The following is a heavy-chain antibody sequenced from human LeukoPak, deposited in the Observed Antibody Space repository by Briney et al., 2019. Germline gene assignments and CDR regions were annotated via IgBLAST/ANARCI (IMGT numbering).Heavy chain of an antibody. CDR2: IRSDGGIK. Sequence: GGSLRLSCEASGFTFSTYGMNWVRQAPGKGLEWVAFIRSDGGIKYYADSVKGRFTISRDNSKNTLYLQVSSLRAEDTAVYFCAKDVPAAYFDYWGQGTLVTVSS. CDR3: AKDVPAAYFDY. J-gene: IGHJ4*02. D-gene: IGHD2-2*01. V-gene: IGHV3-30*02. CDR1: GFTFSTYG.